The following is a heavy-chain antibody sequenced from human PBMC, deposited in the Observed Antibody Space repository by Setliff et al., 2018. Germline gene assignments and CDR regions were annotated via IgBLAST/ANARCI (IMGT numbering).Heavy chain of an antibody. CDR1: GGTFSSYA. CDR2: IIPIFGTA. D-gene: IGHD6-13*01. Sequence: ASVKVSCKASGGTFSSYAISWVRQAPGQGLEWMGGIIPIFGTANYVKKSQGRVTITADESTSTAYMELSSLRSEDTAVYYGARVQQLGTFDYWGQGTLVTVSS. V-gene: IGHV1-69*13. CDR3: ARVQQLGTFDY. J-gene: IGHJ4*02.